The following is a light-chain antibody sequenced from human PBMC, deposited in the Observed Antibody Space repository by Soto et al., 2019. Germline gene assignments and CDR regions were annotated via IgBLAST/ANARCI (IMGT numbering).Light chain of an antibody. Sequence: DIVVTQSPLSLPVTPGEPVSISCRSSQSLVHSNGYNYLDWYLQKPGQSPQLLIYMGSYRASGVPDRFSGSGSGTDFTLKISRVEAEDVGVYYCMQTLQSRTFGQGTKLEIK. CDR1: QSLVHSNGYNY. J-gene: IGKJ2*01. V-gene: IGKV2-28*01. CDR2: MGS. CDR3: MQTLQSRT.